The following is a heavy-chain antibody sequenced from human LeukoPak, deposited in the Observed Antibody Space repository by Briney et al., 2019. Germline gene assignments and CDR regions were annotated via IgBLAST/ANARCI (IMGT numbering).Heavy chain of an antibody. J-gene: IGHJ4*02. Sequence: SETLSLTCAVYGGSFSGYYWSWIRQPPGKGLEWIGEITHSGSTNYNPSLKSRVTISVDTSKNQFSLKLSSVTAADTAVYYCARPGYSGYDIDYWGQGTLVTVSS. CDR1: GGSFSGYY. D-gene: IGHD5-12*01. CDR2: ITHSGST. CDR3: ARPGYSGYDIDY. V-gene: IGHV4-34*01.